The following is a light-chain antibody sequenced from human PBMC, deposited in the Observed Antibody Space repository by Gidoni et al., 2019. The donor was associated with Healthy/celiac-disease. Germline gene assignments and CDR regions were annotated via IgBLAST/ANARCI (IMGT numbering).Light chain of an antibody. Sequence: EIVLTQSPATLSLSPGERATLSCRASQSVSSYLAWYQQKPGQAPRLLIYDASNKATGIQARFSGSGSGTDFTLTISSLDPEDCAVYYCQQRSNWPLTFGGGTKVEIK. CDR1: QSVSSY. CDR2: DAS. V-gene: IGKV3-11*01. J-gene: IGKJ4*01. CDR3: QQRSNWPLT.